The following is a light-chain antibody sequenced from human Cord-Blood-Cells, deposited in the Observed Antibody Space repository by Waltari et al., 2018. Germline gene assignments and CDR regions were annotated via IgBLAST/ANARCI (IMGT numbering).Light chain of an antibody. CDR3: GTWDSSLSVWV. V-gene: IGLV1-51*01. CDR2: DSN. J-gene: IGLJ3*02. Sequence: QSVLTPPPSVSAAPGQKVTISCSGSRSNIGNNSVSWYQQLPGTAPKLLIYDSNKRPSRIPDRFSDYKSGTSATMGITGLQTGDEADYYFGTWDSSLSVWVFGGGTKLTVL. CDR1: RSNIGNNS.